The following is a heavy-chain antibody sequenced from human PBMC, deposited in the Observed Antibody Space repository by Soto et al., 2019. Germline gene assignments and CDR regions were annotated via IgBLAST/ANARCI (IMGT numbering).Heavy chain of an antibody. CDR1: GFTVSSFW. CDR3: SRSLNS. J-gene: IGHJ4*02. Sequence: PGGSLRLSCAASGFTVSSFWMDWVRQPPGKGLEWVANIRPDGSEKHYADSVKGRFTISRDNARNSLYLQMRSLTAEDSALYYCSRSLNSWGQGTRVTVSS. V-gene: IGHV3-7*01. CDR2: IRPDGSEK.